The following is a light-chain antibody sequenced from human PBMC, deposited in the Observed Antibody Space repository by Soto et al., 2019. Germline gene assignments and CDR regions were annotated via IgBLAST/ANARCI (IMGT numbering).Light chain of an antibody. V-gene: IGKV3-15*01. CDR1: QSITNN. J-gene: IGKJ3*01. CDR2: RAS. CDR3: QQYNQWPGT. Sequence: EILMTQSPATLSVPPGERATLSCRASQSITNNLAWYQHKPGQAPRLLIYRASARATCIPARFSGSGSGTEFTLTITSLQSEDFAVYDCQQYNQWPGTFGPGTKVDIK.